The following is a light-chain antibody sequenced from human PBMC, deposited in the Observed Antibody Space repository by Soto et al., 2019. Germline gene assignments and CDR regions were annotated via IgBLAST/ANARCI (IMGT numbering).Light chain of an antibody. CDR3: QQFENLPLT. J-gene: IGKJ4*01. V-gene: IGKV1-33*01. CDR1: RGITNY. CDR2: DAS. Sequence: DIQMTQSPSSLSASVGDGVTITCQASRGITNYVNWYQQKPGKAPKLLIYDASTLEAGVPSRFSGSGSGTYFTFTISSLQPEDIATYYCQQFENLPLTFGGGTKVEI.